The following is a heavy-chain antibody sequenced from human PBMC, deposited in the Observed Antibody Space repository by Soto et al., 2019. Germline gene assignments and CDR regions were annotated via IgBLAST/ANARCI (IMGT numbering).Heavy chain of an antibody. CDR2: INPSGGST. V-gene: IGHV1-46*03. Sequence: ASVKVSCKASGYTFTSYYMHWVRQAPGQGLEWMGIINPSGGSTSYAQRFQGRVTMTRDTSTSTVYMELSSLRSEDTAVYYCARALIAAAGTCGFDPWGQGTLVTVSS. J-gene: IGHJ5*02. CDR3: ARALIAAAGTCGFDP. CDR1: GYTFTSYY. D-gene: IGHD6-13*01.